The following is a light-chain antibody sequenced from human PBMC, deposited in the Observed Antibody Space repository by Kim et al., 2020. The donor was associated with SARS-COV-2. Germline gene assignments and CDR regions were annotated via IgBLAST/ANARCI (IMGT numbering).Light chain of an antibody. Sequence: WAPGERATPSCRASQSVSSSYLAWYQQKPGQAPRLLIYGASSRATGIPDRFSGSGSGTDFTLTISRLEPEDFAVYYCQQYGSSPRSFGQGTKLEI. J-gene: IGKJ2*03. CDR1: QSVSSSY. V-gene: IGKV3-20*01. CDR2: GAS. CDR3: QQYGSSPRS.